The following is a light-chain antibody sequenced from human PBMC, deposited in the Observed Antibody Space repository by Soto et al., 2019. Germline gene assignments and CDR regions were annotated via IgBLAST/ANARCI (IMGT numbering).Light chain of an antibody. V-gene: IGLV2-14*01. CDR1: SSDVGGYQY. CDR3: CSYTISNTLGV. J-gene: IGLJ2*01. CDR2: DAT. Sequence: QSALTQPASVSGSPGQSITIPCTGTSSDVGGYQYVSWYQQPPGNAPKLIIYDATNRPSGVSNRFSGSKSGNTASLTISGLQAEDEADYYCCSYTISNTLGVFGGGTKLTVL.